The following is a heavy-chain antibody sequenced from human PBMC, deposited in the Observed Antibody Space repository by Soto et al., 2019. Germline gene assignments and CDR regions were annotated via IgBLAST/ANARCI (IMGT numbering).Heavy chain of an antibody. CDR3: ARGTGPRYYYYYGMDV. V-gene: IGHV1-69*06. J-gene: IGHJ6*02. Sequence: QVQLVQSGAEVKKPGSSVKVSCKASGGTFSSYAISWVRQAPGQGLGWMGGIIPIFGTANYAQKFQGRVTITADKSTSTAYMELSSLRSEDTAVYYCARGTGPRYYYYYGMDVWGQGTTVTVSS. CDR1: GGTFSSYA. CDR2: IIPIFGTA.